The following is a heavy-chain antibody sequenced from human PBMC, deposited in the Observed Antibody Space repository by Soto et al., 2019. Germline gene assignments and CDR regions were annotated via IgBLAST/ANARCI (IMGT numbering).Heavy chain of an antibody. CDR3: AKASDYGDILTGLH. CDR1: GFTFSSYA. Sequence: EVQLLESGGGLVQPGGSLRISCAASGFTFSSYAMSWVRQAPGKGLECLSTISGSAGSAYDADSVKGRFTITRDNSKNTMHLQMNSLRAEDTAVYYCAKASDYGDILTGLHWGQGTLVTVSA. CDR2: ISGSAGSA. D-gene: IGHD3-9*01. V-gene: IGHV3-23*01. J-gene: IGHJ4*02.